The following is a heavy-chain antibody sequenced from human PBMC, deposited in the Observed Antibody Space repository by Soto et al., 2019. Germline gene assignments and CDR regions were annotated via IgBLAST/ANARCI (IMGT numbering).Heavy chain of an antibody. CDR2: ISDSGGST. Sequence: ESGGGLVQPGGSLRLSCAASGFTFSSYAMSWVRQAPGKGLEWVSSISDSGGSTYYADSVKGRFTISSDNSKNTIYVQMNSLRAEDTAVYYCAKVHDSGSTLPIFDIWGQGTMVTVSS. CDR1: GFTFSSYA. CDR3: AKVHDSGSTLPIFDI. D-gene: IGHD3-10*01. J-gene: IGHJ3*02. V-gene: IGHV3-23*01.